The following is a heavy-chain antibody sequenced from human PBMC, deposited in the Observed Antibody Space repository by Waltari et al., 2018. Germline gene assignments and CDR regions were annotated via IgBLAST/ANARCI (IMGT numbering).Heavy chain of an antibody. CDR1: GYSISSGYY. J-gene: IGHJ4*02. CDR2: LYHSGST. D-gene: IGHD3-3*01. V-gene: IGHV4-38-2*02. Sequence: QVQLQESGPGLVKPSETLSLTCTVSGYSISSGYYWGWLRQSPGKGLEWIGSLYHSGSTDYNPSLKSRVTISVDTSKNRFSLKLSSVTAADTAVYYCARSLHLTTRIDYWGQGTLVTVSS. CDR3: ARSLHLTTRIDY.